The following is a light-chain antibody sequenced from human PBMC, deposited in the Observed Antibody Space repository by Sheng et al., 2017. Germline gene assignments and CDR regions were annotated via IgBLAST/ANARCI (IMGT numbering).Light chain of an antibody. V-gene: IGLV3-1*01. Sequence: SYELTQPPSMSVSPGQTANIACSGDKLGDKHASWYQLKPGQSPLLVIFQDNKRPSGIPERFSGSNSGNTATLTISGTQAMDEADYYCQAWDSSPVFGGGTKLTVL. CDR3: QAWDSSPV. CDR1: KLGDKH. J-gene: IGLJ3*02. CDR2: QDN.